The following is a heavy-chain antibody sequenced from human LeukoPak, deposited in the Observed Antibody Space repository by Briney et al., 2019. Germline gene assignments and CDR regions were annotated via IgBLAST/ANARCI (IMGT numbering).Heavy chain of an antibody. V-gene: IGHV4-4*02. D-gene: IGHD3-10*01. CDR3: ARVSPMVRGVIDY. J-gene: IGHJ4*02. CDR1: GGSISSSNW. CDR2: IYHSGST. Sequence: SGTLAITCAVSGGSISSSNWWSWVRQPPGKGLEWIGEIYHSGSTNYNPSLKSRVTISVDKSKNQFSLKLSSVTAADTAVYYCARVSPMVRGVIDYWGQGTLVTVSS.